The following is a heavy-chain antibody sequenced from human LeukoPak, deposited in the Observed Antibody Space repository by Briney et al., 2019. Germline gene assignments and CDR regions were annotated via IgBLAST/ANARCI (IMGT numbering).Heavy chain of an antibody. CDR1: GGTFSSYT. CDR3: ARDDESGSGWFPFDY. Sequence: SVKVSCKASGGTFSSYTISWVRQAPGLGLEWMGRIIPILGITNYAQKFQGRVTITADKSTSTAYMELSSLRSEDTAVYYCARDDESGSGWFPFDYWGQGTLVTVSS. CDR2: IIPILGIT. D-gene: IGHD6-19*01. J-gene: IGHJ4*02. V-gene: IGHV1-69*04.